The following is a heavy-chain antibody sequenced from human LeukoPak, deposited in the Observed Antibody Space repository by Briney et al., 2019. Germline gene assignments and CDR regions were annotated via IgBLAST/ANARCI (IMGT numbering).Heavy chain of an antibody. J-gene: IGHJ4*02. CDR3: ARAPRGYYDSSGYPGH. CDR2: MNPNSGNT. D-gene: IGHD3-22*01. V-gene: IGHV1-8*01. Sequence: ASVKVSCKASGYTFTSYDINWVRQATGQGLEWMGWMNPNSGNTGYAQKFQGRVTMTRNTSISTAYMELSSLRSEDTAVYYCARAPRGYYDSSGYPGHWGQGTLVTVSS. CDR1: GYTFTSYD.